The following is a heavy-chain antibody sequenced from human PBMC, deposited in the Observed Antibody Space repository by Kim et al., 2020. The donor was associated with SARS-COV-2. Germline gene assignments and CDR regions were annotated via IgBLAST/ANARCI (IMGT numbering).Heavy chain of an antibody. D-gene: IGHD3-10*01. CDR3: SRQARTYFHGMDV. Sequence: GESLKISCKGSANSFTTYWITWVRQVPGKGLEWMGTMYPGDSDTRYSPSFQGQVTMSADMSITTAYLEWSSLEASDTAIYYCSRQARTYFHGMDVWGQGTAVTVSS. CDR2: MYPGDSDT. J-gene: IGHJ6*02. V-gene: IGHV5-51*01. CDR1: ANSFTTYW.